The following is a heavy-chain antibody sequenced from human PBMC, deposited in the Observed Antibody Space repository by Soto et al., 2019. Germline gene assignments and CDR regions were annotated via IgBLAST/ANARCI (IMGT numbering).Heavy chain of an antibody. CDR2: IDTSGTKI. Sequence: QVQLVESGGDLVKPGGSLRLSCAASGYTFSDYYMSWIRQAPGKGLEWISYIDTSGTKIYYAASVKGRFTITRDNAKNSLYLEMNSLRDEDTAVYYCASHYDMWSGYLSPVDYWGQGTLVTVSS. CDR3: ASHYDMWSGYLSPVDY. V-gene: IGHV3-11*01. J-gene: IGHJ4*02. D-gene: IGHD3-3*01. CDR1: GYTFSDYY.